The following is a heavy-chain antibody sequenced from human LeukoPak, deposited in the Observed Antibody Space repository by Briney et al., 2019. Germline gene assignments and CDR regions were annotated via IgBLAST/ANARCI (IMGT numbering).Heavy chain of an antibody. CDR1: GFSISSYS. CDR2: IYYSGST. Sequence: AESLSLTCTASGFSISSYSRSWVRQPPGKGLEWIGFIYYSGSTKYNPSLKSRVTISVDTSKNQSSLKLSTVTAADTAVYYCARGDQWLVTYFDYWGQGTLVTVSS. CDR3: ARGDQWLVTYFDY. D-gene: IGHD6-19*01. V-gene: IGHV4-59*01. J-gene: IGHJ4*02.